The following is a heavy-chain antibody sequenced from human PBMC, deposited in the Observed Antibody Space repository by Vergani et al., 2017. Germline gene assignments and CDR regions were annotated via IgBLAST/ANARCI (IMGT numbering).Heavy chain of an antibody. J-gene: IGHJ6*02. Sequence: EVQLVESGGGLVKPGGSLSLSCAASGFTFSDYSMSWVRQAPGKGLEWVAFIGSSGPYINYADSVKGRFIISRDNTNNSLFLQLRSLRAEDAAVYYCARDCTSGGCPDNYGMDVWGQGATVTVSS. CDR1: GFTFSDYS. D-gene: IGHD2-8*01. CDR3: ARDCTSGGCPDNYGMDV. CDR2: IGSSGPYI. V-gene: IGHV3-21*06.